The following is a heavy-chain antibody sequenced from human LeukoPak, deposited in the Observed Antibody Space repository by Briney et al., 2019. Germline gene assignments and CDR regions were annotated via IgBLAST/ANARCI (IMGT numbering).Heavy chain of an antibody. J-gene: IGHJ3*02. CDR2: IKQDGSEK. Sequence: GGSLRLSCVVSGFSFSRHWMNWVRQAPGKGLEWVANIKQDGSEKYYVDSVKGRFTISRDNAKNSLFLQMNSLRAEDTAVYYCARDRAPGSWQGALDIWGQGTMVTVSS. D-gene: IGHD1-26*01. CDR3: ARDRAPGSWQGALDI. CDR1: GFSFSRHW. V-gene: IGHV3-7*01.